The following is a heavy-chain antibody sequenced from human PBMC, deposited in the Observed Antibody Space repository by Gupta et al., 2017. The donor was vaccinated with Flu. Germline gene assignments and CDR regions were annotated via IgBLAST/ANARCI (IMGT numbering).Heavy chain of an antibody. CDR2: VYTSGST. J-gene: IGHJ4*02. V-gene: IGHV4-4*07. D-gene: IGHD1-26*01. CDR3: TRGSPSGSFRGVFDS. CDR1: GGPINGYY. Sequence: QVQLQESGPGLVKPSETLSLTCTVSGGPINGYYWSWIRQPAGKGLEWIGRVYTSGSTNYNPSLKSRVTMSVDTSKNQFSLKLTSVTAADTAVYYCTRGSPSGSFRGVFDSWGQGALVTVSS.